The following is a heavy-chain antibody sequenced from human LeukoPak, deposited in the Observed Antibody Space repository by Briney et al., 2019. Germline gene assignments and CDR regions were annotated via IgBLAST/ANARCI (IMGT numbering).Heavy chain of an antibody. J-gene: IGHJ4*02. CDR3: ARGGRLFDY. CDR2: ITTSGSYI. CDR1: GFTFSSSN. Sequence: PGGSLRLSCAASGFTFSSSNMNWVRQASGKGLEWVSSITTSGSYIYYADSVKGRFTISRDNAKNSLYLQMNSLRDEDTAVYYCARGGRLFDYWGQGTVVTVSS. V-gene: IGHV3-21*01.